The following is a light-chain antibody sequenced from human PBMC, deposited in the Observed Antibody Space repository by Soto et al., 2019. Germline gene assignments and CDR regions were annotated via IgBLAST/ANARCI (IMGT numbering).Light chain of an antibody. V-gene: IGKV3D-7*01. CDR2: GVS. CDR1: QSVTSNY. Sequence: EIVLTQSPATLSLSPGERATLSCSARQSVTSNYLAWYQQKPGQAPGLLIYGVSSRATGIPARFSGSGSGTDFTLTISCLQSEDFATYYCQQYYSFPPTFGQGTKVDIK. CDR3: QQYYSFPPT. J-gene: IGKJ1*01.